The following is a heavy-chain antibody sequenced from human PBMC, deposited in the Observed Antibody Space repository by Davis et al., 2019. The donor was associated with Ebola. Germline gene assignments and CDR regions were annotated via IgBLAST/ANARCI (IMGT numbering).Heavy chain of an antibody. Sequence: SVKVSCKASGDTFSSYAISWVRQAPGQGLEWMGGIIPIFGTANYAQKFQGRVTITADKSTSTAYMELSSLRSEDTAVYYCARDIWTDRFRELSFDYWGQGTLVTVSS. CDR3: ARDIWTDRFRELSFDY. CDR2: IIPIFGTA. D-gene: IGHD3-10*01. V-gene: IGHV1-69*06. J-gene: IGHJ4*02. CDR1: GDTFSSYA.